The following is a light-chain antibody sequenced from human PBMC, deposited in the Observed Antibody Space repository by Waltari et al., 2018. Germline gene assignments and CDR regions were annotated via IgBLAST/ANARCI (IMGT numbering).Light chain of an antibody. CDR1: SGHSSNI. J-gene: IGLJ3*02. CDR3: QTGGHGTWV. Sequence: QLVLTQSPSASASLGASVRLTCTLASGHSSNIIAWHQQQPEKGPRYLMKVNSDGSNRKGDEMPDRFSGSGSGAERYLTISGVQSDDEADYDCQTGGHGTWVFGGGTKLTVL. V-gene: IGLV4-69*01. CDR2: VNSDGSN.